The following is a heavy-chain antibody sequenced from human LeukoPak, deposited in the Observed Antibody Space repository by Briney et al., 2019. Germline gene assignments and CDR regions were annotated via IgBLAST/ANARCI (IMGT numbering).Heavy chain of an antibody. J-gene: IGHJ5*02. Sequence: SGTLSLTCTVSGDSINSLDLWSWVRQPPGKGLEWIGEMYLSGTTHSNPSVKSRVTISIDKSKNQFSLKLSSVTAADTAVYYCAREDFHCSGGSCYVWFDPWGQGTLVTVSS. V-gene: IGHV4-4*02. CDR1: GDSINSLDL. CDR3: AREDFHCSGGSCYVWFDP. D-gene: IGHD2-15*01. CDR2: MYLSGTT.